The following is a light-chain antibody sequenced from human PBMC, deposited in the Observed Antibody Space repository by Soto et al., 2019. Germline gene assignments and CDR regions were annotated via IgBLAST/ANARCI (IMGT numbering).Light chain of an antibody. CDR3: NSYTTSRTPSYV. V-gene: IGLV2-14*03. J-gene: IGLJ1*01. CDR1: SSDVGRYNY. CDR2: DVS. Sequence: QSALTQPPSVSGSPGQSITISCTGTSSDVGRYNYVSWYQQHPGEAPKLIIYDVSNRPSGVSNRFSGFKSGNTASLTISGLQAEDEADYYCNSYTTSRTPSYVFGTGTKLTVL.